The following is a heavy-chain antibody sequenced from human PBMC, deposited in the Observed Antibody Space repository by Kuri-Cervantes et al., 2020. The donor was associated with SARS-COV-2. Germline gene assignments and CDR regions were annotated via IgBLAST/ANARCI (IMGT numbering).Heavy chain of an antibody. CDR3: ARDWSCSSTNCHSYNYYDMDV. D-gene: IGHD2-2*01. CDR1: GFTFSDYY. V-gene: IGHV3-7*01. J-gene: IGHJ6*02. Sequence: LSLTCAASGFTFSDYYMSWIRQAPGKGLEWVANIKQDGSEKHYVDSVKGRFTISRDNAKNSLYLQMNSLRAEDTAVYYCARDWSCSSTNCHSYNYYDMDVWGQGITVTVSS. CDR2: IKQDGSEK.